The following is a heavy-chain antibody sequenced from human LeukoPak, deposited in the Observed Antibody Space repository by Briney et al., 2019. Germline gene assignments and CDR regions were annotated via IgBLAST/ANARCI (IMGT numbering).Heavy chain of an antibody. D-gene: IGHD6-25*01. Sequence: SVTLSLTCAVSGYSISSGYYWGWIRQPPGKGLEWIGSIYYSGSTYYNPSLKSRVTISVDTSKNQFSLKLSSVTAADTAVYYCARAPDSSVGFFDPWGQGTLVTVSS. V-gene: IGHV4-38-2*01. CDR2: IYYSGST. J-gene: IGHJ5*02. CDR3: ARAPDSSVGFFDP. CDR1: GYSISSGYY.